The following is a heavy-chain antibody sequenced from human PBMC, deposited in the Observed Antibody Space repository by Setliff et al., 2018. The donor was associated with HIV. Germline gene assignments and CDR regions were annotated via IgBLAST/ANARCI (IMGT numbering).Heavy chain of an antibody. J-gene: IGHJ4*02. CDR2: INHSGST. CDR1: GGSFSSYY. CDR3: ARVETTVTSRLDY. V-gene: IGHV4-34*01. D-gene: IGHD4-17*01. Sequence: SETLSLTCAVYGGSFSSYYWIWIRQPPGKGLEWIGEINHSGSTAYNPALKSRVTISVDTSKNQFSLRLTSVTAADTAVYFCARVETTVTSRLDYWGQGTQVTVSS.